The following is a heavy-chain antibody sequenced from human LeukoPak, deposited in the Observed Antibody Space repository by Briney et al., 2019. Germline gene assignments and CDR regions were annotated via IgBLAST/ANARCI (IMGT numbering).Heavy chain of an antibody. D-gene: IGHD1-26*01. CDR1: GYTFTSYA. Sequence: GASVKVSCKASGYTFTSYAIHWVRQAPGQRLEWMGWINAGNGNTKYSHEFQGRVTITRDTSASTAYMELSSLRSEDMAVYYCARPISGSYYYFDYWGQGTLVTVSS. J-gene: IGHJ4*02. CDR3: ARPISGSYYYFDY. CDR2: INAGNGNT. V-gene: IGHV1-3*03.